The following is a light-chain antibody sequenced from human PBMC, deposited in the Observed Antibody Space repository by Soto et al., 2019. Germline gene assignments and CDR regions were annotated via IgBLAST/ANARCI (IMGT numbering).Light chain of an antibody. J-gene: IGKJ3*01. V-gene: IGKV3-11*01. CDR2: DAS. CDR3: QQRSNWPPLFT. Sequence: EIVLTQSPSTVSVSPRERSTLSCRASQSVSSYLAWYQQKPGQAPRLLIYDASNRATGIPARFSGSGSGTDFTLTISSLEPEDFAVYYCQQRSNWPPLFTFGPGTKVDIK. CDR1: QSVSSY.